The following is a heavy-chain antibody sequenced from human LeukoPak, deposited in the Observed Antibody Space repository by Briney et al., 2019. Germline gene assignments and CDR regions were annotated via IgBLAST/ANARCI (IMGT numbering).Heavy chain of an antibody. CDR2: IIPIFGTA. CDR1: GGTFSSYA. J-gene: IGHJ4*02. Sequence: SVKVSCKASGGTFSSYAISWVRQAPGQGLEWMGGIIPIFGTANYAQKFQGRVTITTDESTSTAYMELSSLRSEDTAVYYCASVPPYDFWGGYYTGRWYYFDYWGQGTLVTVSS. D-gene: IGHD3-3*01. V-gene: IGHV1-69*05. CDR3: ASVPPYDFWGGYYTGRWYYFDY.